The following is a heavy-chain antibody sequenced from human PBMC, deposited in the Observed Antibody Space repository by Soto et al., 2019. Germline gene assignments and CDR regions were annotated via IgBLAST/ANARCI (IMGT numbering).Heavy chain of an antibody. CDR3: AKALSSCFDAFDI. D-gene: IGHD6-13*01. V-gene: IGHV3-33*06. CDR1: GFTFSRYG. Sequence: QVQLVESGGGVVQPGRSLRLSCAASGFTFSRYGMHWVRQAPGKGLEWVAGTWYDGSDKYYADSVKGRFTISRDNSKNTLFLQMSSLRAEDTAVYYCAKALSSCFDAFDIWRQGTMVTVSS. J-gene: IGHJ3*02. CDR2: TWYDGSDK.